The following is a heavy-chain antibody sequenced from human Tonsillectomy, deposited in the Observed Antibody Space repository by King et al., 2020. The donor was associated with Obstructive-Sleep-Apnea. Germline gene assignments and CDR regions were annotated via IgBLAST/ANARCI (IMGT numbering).Heavy chain of an antibody. J-gene: IGHJ6*02. CDR3: ARESRETNHGGGNHDLHYRMDV. V-gene: IGHV1-69*01. CDR2: ITPIFGTA. Sequence: QLVQSGAEVKKPGSSVKVSCKASGGTLSTYTFNWVRQAPGQGLEWMGGITPIFGTANYAQKFQGRVTITADESTNTAYMELTSLRYEDTAVYYCARESRETNHGGGNHDLHYRMDVWGHGTTVTVSS. CDR1: GGTLSTYT. D-gene: IGHD1-14*01.